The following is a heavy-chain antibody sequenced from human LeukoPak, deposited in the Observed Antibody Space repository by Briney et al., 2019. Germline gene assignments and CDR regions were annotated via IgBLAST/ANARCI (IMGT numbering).Heavy chain of an antibody. CDR1: GFTFSSFD. J-gene: IGHJ4*02. D-gene: IGHD6-19*01. CDR3: ARVGYSSGWRAPDFDY. CDR2: INSDGSST. V-gene: IGHV3-74*01. Sequence: PGGSLRLSCAASGFTFSSFDMSWVRQAPGKGLVWVSRINSDGSSTSYADSVKGRFTISRDNARNSLYLQMNSLRAEDTAVYYCARVGYSSGWRAPDFDYWGQGTLVTVSS.